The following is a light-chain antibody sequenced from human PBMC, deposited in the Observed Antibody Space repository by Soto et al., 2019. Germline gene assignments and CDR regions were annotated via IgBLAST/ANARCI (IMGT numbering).Light chain of an antibody. V-gene: IGKV3-15*01. Sequence: EIVMTQSPATLSVSPGERATLSCRASQSVSSNLAWYQQKPGQAPRLLIYGASTRANGIPARFSGSGAGTAFTLPISSLQSEDFAVYYCQQYNNWPITFGQGTRLEIQ. CDR3: QQYNNWPIT. CDR2: GAS. J-gene: IGKJ5*01. CDR1: QSVSSN.